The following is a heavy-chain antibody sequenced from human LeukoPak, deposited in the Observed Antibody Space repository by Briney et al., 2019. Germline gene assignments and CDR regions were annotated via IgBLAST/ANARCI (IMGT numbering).Heavy chain of an antibody. CDR3: ARGIYHDF. J-gene: IGHJ4*02. D-gene: IGHD5-12*01. CDR2: INGSGGRT. Sequence: GGSLRLSCVASRFTFSTFAMNWVRQAPGKGLEWVSSINGSGGRTAYADPVKGRFTISRDNSRNTLYLQIGSLRAEDTAVYFCARGIYHDFWGQGTLVTVSS. CDR1: RFTFSTFA. V-gene: IGHV3-23*01.